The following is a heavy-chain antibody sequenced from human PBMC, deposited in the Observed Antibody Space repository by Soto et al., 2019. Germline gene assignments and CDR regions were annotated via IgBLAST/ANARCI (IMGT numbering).Heavy chain of an antibody. Sequence: QVQLVESGGGVAQPGRSLRLSCAASGFTFSSYAMHWVRQAPGKGLEWVAVISYDGSNKYYADSVKGRFTISRDNSKNTLYLQMNSLRAEDTAVYYCARAGDCSSTSCYPYYYYGMDVWGQGTTVTVSS. D-gene: IGHD2-2*01. J-gene: IGHJ6*02. V-gene: IGHV3-30-3*01. CDR3: ARAGDCSSTSCYPYYYYGMDV. CDR1: GFTFSSYA. CDR2: ISYDGSNK.